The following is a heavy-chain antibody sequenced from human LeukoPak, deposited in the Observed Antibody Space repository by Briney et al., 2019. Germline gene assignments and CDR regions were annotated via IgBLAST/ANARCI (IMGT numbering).Heavy chain of an antibody. CDR1: GFTLSSYA. D-gene: IGHD6-6*01. Sequence: GGSLRLSCAASGFTLSSYAMSWVRQAPGKGLVWVANIKQDGSEKYYVDSVKGRFTISRDNAKNSLYLQMNSLRAEDTAVYYCARENIAARPHHFDYWGQGTLVTVSS. J-gene: IGHJ4*02. CDR2: IKQDGSEK. CDR3: ARENIAARPHHFDY. V-gene: IGHV3-7*01.